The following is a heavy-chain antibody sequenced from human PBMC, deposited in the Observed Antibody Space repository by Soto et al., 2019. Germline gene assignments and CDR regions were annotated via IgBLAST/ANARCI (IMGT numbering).Heavy chain of an antibody. CDR2: INHSGST. CDR3: ASFLFVHWLVRDRIY. J-gene: IGHJ4*02. V-gene: IGHV4-34*01. Sequence: SETLSLTCAVYGGYFSGYYWSWIRQPAGKGLEWIGEINHSGSTNYNPSLKSRVTISVDTSKNQFSLKLSSVTAADTAVYYCASFLFVHWLVRDRIYWCQGTLVTVSS. D-gene: IGHD6-19*01. CDR1: GGYFSGYY.